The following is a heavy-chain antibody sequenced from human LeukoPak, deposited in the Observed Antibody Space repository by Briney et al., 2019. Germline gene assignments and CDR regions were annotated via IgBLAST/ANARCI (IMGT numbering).Heavy chain of an antibody. V-gene: IGHV1-2*02. CDR3: ARAMYYYDNSGHPEGGFDI. D-gene: IGHD3-22*01. CDR1: EYTFTGYY. J-gene: IGHJ3*02. CDR2: INPNNGGT. Sequence: ASVKVSCKASEYTFTGYYMHWVRQAPGQGLEWMGWINPNNGGTNYAQKFQGRVTMTRDTSISTAYMELSRLRSDDTAIYYCARAMYYYDNSGHPEGGFDIWGQGTMVTVSS.